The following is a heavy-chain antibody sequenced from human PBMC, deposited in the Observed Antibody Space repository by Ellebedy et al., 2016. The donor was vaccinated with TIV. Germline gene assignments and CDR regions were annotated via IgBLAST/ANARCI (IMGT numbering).Heavy chain of an antibody. J-gene: IGHJ4*02. CDR3: AEGRSGWYYFDY. Sequence: SETLSLTCAVYGGSFSGYYWSWVRQPPGKGLEWLWDVNQSGRTSYHPSLKSRVTISVDTSKNQFSLRLTSVTAADTAVYYCAEGRSGWYYFDYWGQGTLVTVSS. D-gene: IGHD6-19*01. CDR2: VNQSGRT. CDR1: GGSFSGYY. V-gene: IGHV4-34*01.